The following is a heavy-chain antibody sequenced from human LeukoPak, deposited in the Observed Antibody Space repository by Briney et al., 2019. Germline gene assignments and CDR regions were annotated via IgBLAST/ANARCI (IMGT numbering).Heavy chain of an antibody. D-gene: IGHD3-3*01. Sequence: SETLSLTCTVSGGSISSYYWSWIRQPPGKGLEWIGYIYYSGSTNYNPSLKSRVTISVDTSKNQFSLKLSSVTAADTAVYYCARGKRRGYYLSHFDYWGQGTLVTVYS. CDR2: IYYSGST. CDR1: GGSISSYY. J-gene: IGHJ4*02. CDR3: ARGKRRGYYLSHFDY. V-gene: IGHV4-59*01.